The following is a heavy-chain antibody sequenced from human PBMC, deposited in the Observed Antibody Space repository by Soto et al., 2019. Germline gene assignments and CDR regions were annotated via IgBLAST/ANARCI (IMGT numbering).Heavy chain of an antibody. CDR2: IIPIFGTA. V-gene: IGHV1-69*13. J-gene: IGHJ6*02. D-gene: IGHD2-2*01. Sequence: GASVKVSCKASGGTFSSYAISWVRQAPGQGLEWMGGIIPIFGTANYAQKFQGRVTITADESTSTAYMELSSLRSEDTAVYYCARASIVVVPAAKDYYYGMDVWGQGTTVTVSS. CDR3: ARASIVVVPAAKDYYYGMDV. CDR1: GGTFSSYA.